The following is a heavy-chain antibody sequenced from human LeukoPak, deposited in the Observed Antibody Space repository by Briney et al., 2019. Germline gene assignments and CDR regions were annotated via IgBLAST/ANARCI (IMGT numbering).Heavy chain of an antibody. CDR2: IHSGGNA. D-gene: IGHD3-22*01. CDR3: ARDHYDSRGDYVVEY. Sequence: PSETLTLTCSISGDSINSGGYYWNWIRQPPGKGLEWPGYIHSGGNAYFNPSVEGRSSISLDKSQNQFFLRLTSVTAADTAVYFCARDHYDSRGDYVVEYWGQGTLVTVSS. V-gene: IGHV4-31*03. CDR1: GDSINSGGYY. J-gene: IGHJ4*02.